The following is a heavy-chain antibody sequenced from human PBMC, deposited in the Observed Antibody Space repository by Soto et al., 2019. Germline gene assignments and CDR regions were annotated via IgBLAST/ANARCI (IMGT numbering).Heavy chain of an antibody. CDR1: GSSISSGDYY. J-gene: IGHJ6*02. CDR2: IYYSGST. Sequence: PSETLSLTCSVSGSSISSGDYYWNWIRQPPGKGLEWIGHIYYSGSTYYNSSLKSRVTISVDTSKNQFSLKLSSVTAADTAVYYCARGGRRSPGMDVWGQGTTVT. V-gene: IGHV4-30-4*01. CDR3: ARGGRRSPGMDV.